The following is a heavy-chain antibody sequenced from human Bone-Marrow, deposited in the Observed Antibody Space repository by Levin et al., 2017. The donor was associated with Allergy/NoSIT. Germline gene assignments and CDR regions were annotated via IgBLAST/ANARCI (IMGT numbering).Heavy chain of an antibody. CDR1: GFTFSSYA. V-gene: IGHV3-23*01. Sequence: GESLKISCAASGFTFSSYAMSWVRQAPGKGLEWVSAISGSGGSTYYADSVKGRFTISRDNSKNTLYLQMNSLRAEDTAVYYCAKGGGYYDSSGFGGWGQGTLVTVSS. CDR3: AKGGGYYDSSGFGG. J-gene: IGHJ4*02. D-gene: IGHD3-22*01. CDR2: ISGSGGST.